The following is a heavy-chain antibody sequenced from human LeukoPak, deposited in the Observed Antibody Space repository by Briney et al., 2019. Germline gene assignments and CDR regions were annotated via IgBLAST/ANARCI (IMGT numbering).Heavy chain of an antibody. CDR3: ARPFDSYYYDSSGYYPYFDY. D-gene: IGHD3-22*01. CDR2: ISSNSSYI. V-gene: IGHV3-21*01. Sequence: GGSLRLSCAASGFTFSSYSMNWVRQAPGKGLEWVSSISSNSSYIYYADSVKGRFTISRDNAKNSLYLQMNSLRAEDTAVYYCARPFDSYYYDSSGYYPYFDYWGQGTLVTVSS. J-gene: IGHJ4*02. CDR1: GFTFSSYS.